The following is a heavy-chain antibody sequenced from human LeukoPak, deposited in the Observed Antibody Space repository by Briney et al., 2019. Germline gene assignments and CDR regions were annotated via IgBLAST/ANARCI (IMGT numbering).Heavy chain of an antibody. D-gene: IGHD1-7*01. Sequence: SVKVSCKASGGTFSSYAISWVRQAPGQGLEWMGRIIPILGIANYAQKFQGRVTITADKSTSTAYMELSSLRSEDTAVYYCARDELEYLGGYYYYGMDVWGQGTTVTVSS. CDR1: GGTFSSYA. CDR3: ARDELEYLGGYYYYGMDV. V-gene: IGHV1-69*04. J-gene: IGHJ6*02. CDR2: IIPILGIA.